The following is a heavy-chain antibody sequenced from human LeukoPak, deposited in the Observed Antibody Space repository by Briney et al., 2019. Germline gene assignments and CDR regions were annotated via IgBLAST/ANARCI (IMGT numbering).Heavy chain of an antibody. D-gene: IGHD2-8*01. CDR3: ARAAFQAPVCIDGVCRGEAFDI. CDR2: AIPIFGTA. Sequence: SSVKVSCKASGGGFNTYGLSWVRQAPGQGLEWMGGAIPIFGTANYAQNFQGRVTVTADESTTTAYMELSSLRSEDTAVYYCARAAFQAPVCIDGVCRGEAFDIWGQGTMVTVSS. CDR1: GGGFNTYG. V-gene: IGHV1-69*13. J-gene: IGHJ3*02.